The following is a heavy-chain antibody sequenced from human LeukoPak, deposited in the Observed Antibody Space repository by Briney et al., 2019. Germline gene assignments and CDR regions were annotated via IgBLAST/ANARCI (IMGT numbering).Heavy chain of an antibody. V-gene: IGHV3-11*03. CDR2: ISSSGTYT. D-gene: IGHD3-16*01. CDR1: GFTFSNYY. CDR3: AAGLMGTLFDY. Sequence: GGSLRLSCAASGFTFSNYYMSWIRQAPGEGLAWVSYISSSGTYTNYADSVKGRFAISRGAAKNSLYLLMNSLRAEDTAVYYCAAGLMGTLFDYWGQGILVTVSS. J-gene: IGHJ4*02.